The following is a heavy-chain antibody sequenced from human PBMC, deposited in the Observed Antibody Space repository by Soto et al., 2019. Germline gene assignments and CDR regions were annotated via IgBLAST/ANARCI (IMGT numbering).Heavy chain of an antibody. J-gene: IGHJ5*02. D-gene: IGHD6-13*01. V-gene: IGHV4-59*01. CDR1: GGSISSYY. Sequence: SETLSLTCTVSGGSISSYYWSWIRQPPGKGLEWIGYICYSGSTNYNPSLKSRVTISVDTSKNQFSLKLSSVTAADTAVYYCARGGYSSSWYSLVPNWFDPWGQGTLVTVSS. CDR3: ARGGYSSSWYSLVPNWFDP. CDR2: ICYSGST.